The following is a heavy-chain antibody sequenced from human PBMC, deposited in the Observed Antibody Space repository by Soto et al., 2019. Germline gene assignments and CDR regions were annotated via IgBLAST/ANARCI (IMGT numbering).Heavy chain of an antibody. CDR1: GFTFSSYA. Sequence: QVQLVESGGGVVQPGRSLRLSCAASGFTFSSYAMHWVRQAPGKGLEWVAVISYDGSNKYYADSVKGRFTISRDNSKNTLYLQMNSLRAEDTAVYYCARDRGYSSSWVDYWGQGTLVTVSS. V-gene: IGHV3-30-3*01. J-gene: IGHJ4*02. D-gene: IGHD6-13*01. CDR2: ISYDGSNK. CDR3: ARDRGYSSSWVDY.